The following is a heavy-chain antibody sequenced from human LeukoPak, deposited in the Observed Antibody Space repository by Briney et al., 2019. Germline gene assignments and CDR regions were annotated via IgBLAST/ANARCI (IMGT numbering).Heavy chain of an antibody. J-gene: IGHJ4*02. Sequence: GGSLRLSCAASGFTFSSYGMSWVRQAPGKGLEWVSSISSSSTYIYYEDSVKGRFTISRDNAKNSLYLQMNSLRAEDTAVYYCARDGERGELSLYMDYWGQGTLVTVSS. D-gene: IGHD3-16*02. CDR3: ARDGERGELSLYMDY. CDR2: ISSSSTYI. CDR1: GFTFSSYG. V-gene: IGHV3-21*01.